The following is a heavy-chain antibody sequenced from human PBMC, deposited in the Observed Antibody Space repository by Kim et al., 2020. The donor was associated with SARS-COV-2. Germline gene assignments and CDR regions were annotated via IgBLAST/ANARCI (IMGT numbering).Heavy chain of an antibody. Sequence: SETLSLTCAVYGGSFSGYFWTWIRQPPGKGLEWIGEINNSGSPNYNPSLKSRVTVSPDTSKNQFSLKLRSVTAADTAVYYCARREAPTNDKLRVLDWLRGRRAFDLWGQGTMVTLSS. D-gene: IGHD3-3*01. J-gene: IGHJ3*01. V-gene: IGHV4-34*01. CDR3: ARREAPTNDKLRVLDWLRGRRAFDL. CDR2: INNSGSP. CDR1: GGSFSGYF.